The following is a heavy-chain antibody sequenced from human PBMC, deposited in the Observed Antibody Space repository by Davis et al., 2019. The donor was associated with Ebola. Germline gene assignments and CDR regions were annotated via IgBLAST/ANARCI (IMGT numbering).Heavy chain of an antibody. V-gene: IGHV1-18*04. Sequence: ASVKVSCKASGYPFTSSGVTWVRQPPAQGLQWMGWISPHNGNTKYAQKFQGRVTMTTDTSTSTAYMELRSLRVEDTAVYYCARDRWAGYCSSASCLDYWGQGTLVTVSS. CDR3: ARDRWAGYCSSASCLDY. J-gene: IGHJ4*02. CDR1: GYPFTSSG. CDR2: ISPHNGNT. D-gene: IGHD2-2*01.